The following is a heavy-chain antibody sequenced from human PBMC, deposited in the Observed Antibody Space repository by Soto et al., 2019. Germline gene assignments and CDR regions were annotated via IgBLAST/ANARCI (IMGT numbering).Heavy chain of an antibody. J-gene: IGHJ6*02. CDR1: GFTFSSYG. Sequence: QVQLVESGGGVVQPGRSLRLSCAASGFTFSSYGMHWVRQAPGKGLEGVAVIWYDGSNKYYADSVKGRFTISRDNSKNTLYLQMNSLRAEDTAVYYCAREPTDTAMAIYYYYGMDVWGQGTTVTVSS. D-gene: IGHD5-18*01. CDR3: AREPTDTAMAIYYYYGMDV. CDR2: IWYDGSNK. V-gene: IGHV3-33*01.